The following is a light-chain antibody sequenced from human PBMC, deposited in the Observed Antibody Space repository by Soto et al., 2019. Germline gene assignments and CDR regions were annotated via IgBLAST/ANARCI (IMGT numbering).Light chain of an antibody. CDR1: SSDVGGYNY. V-gene: IGLV2-8*01. Sequence: QSALTQPPSASGSPGQSVTISCTGTSSDVGGYNYVSWYQQHPGKAPKVMIYEVSKRPSGVPDRFSGSKSGNTASLIVSGLQAEDEADYYCSSYAGSNNVVFGGGTKVTVL. CDR3: SSYAGSNNVV. J-gene: IGLJ2*01. CDR2: EVS.